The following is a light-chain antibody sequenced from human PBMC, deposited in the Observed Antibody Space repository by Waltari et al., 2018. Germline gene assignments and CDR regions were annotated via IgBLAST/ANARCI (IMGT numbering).Light chain of an antibody. CDR3: QQYYSSPLT. Sequence: DIVMTQSPDSLAVSLGERATINCKSSQSILYSSTNKNYLAWYQQKPGQPPKMIIYWTSTRESGVPNRFSGSGSGTDCTLTINNLQAEDVAVYYCQQYYSSPLTFGGGTKVEIK. CDR1: QSILYSSTNKNY. J-gene: IGKJ4*01. CDR2: WTS. V-gene: IGKV4-1*01.